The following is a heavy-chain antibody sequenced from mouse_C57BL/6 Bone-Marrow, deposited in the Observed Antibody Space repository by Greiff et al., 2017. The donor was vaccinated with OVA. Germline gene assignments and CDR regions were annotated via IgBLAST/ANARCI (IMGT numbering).Heavy chain of an antibody. CDR2: ISSGGSYT. CDR3: ASWRWTAWFAY. V-gene: IGHV5-6*01. J-gene: IGHJ3*01. CDR1: GFTFSSYG. Sequence: EVMLVESGGDLVKPGGSLKLSCAASGFTFSSYGMSWVRQTPDKRLEWVATISSGGSYTYYPDSVKGRFTISRDNAKNTLYLQMSSLKSEDTAMYYCASWRWTAWFAYWGQGTLVTVSA. D-gene: IGHD2-3*01.